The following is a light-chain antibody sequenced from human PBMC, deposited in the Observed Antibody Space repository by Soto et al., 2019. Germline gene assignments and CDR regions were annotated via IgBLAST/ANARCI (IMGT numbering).Light chain of an antibody. CDR3: AAWDDSLSGRGV. Sequence: QSVLTQPPSASGTPGQRVTISCSGSSSNIGSNYVYWYQQLPGTAPKLLIYRNNQRPSGVPDRFSGSKSGTSASLAISGLRSEDEADYHCAAWDDSLSGRGVFGTGTKVTVL. V-gene: IGLV1-47*01. CDR1: SSNIGSNY. J-gene: IGLJ1*01. CDR2: RNN.